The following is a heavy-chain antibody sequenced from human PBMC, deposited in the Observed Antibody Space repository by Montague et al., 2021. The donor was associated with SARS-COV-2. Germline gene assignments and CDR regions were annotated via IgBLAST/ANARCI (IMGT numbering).Heavy chain of an antibody. Sequence: SLRLSCAASGFTFSSYGMHWVRQAPGKGLEWVAVIWYDGSNKYYADSVKGRFTISRDNSKNTLYLQMNSLRAEDTAVYYCARDWWNGDWLFGLYYYYGMDVWDQGTTVTVSS. J-gene: IGHJ6*02. V-gene: IGHV3-33*01. CDR2: IWYDGSNK. CDR3: ARDWWNGDWLFGLYYYYGMDV. D-gene: IGHD3-9*01. CDR1: GFTFSSYG.